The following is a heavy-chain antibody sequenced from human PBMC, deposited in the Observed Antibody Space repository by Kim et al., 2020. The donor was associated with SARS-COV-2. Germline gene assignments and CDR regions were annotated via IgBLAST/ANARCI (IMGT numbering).Heavy chain of an antibody. CDR2: ISAYNGNT. CDR3: ASLGGGAPGYWFDP. CDR1: GYTFTSYG. J-gene: IGHJ5*02. D-gene: IGHD3-16*01. V-gene: IGHV1-18*04. Sequence: ASVKVSCKASGYTFTSYGISWVRQAPGQGLEWMGWISAYNGNTNYAQKLQGRVTMTTDTSTSTAYMELRSLRSDDTAVYYLASLGGGAPGYWFDPWGQGTLVTVSS.